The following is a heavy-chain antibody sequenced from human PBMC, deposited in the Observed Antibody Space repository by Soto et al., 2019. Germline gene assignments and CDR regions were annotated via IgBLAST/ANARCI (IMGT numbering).Heavy chain of an antibody. V-gene: IGHV3-30*18. CDR2: ISYDGSNK. Sequence: PGGSLRLSCAASGFTFSSYFMHWVRQAPGKGLEWVAVISYDGSNKYYADSVKGRFTISRDNSKNTLYLQMNSLRAEDTAVYYCAKAKVRYDFHNWFDPWGQGTLVTVSS. J-gene: IGHJ5*02. CDR3: AKAKVRYDFHNWFDP. D-gene: IGHD3-3*01. CDR1: GFTFSSYF.